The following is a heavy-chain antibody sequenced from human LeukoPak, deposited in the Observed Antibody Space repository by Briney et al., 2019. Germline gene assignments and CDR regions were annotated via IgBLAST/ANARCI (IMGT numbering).Heavy chain of an antibody. CDR2: INHSGST. V-gene: IGHV4-34*01. Sequence: PSETLSLTCAVYGGSFSGYYWSWIRQPPGKGLEWIGEINHSGSTNYNPSLKSRVTISVDTSKNQFSLKLSSVTAADTAVYYCARGGFWSGYRDYWGQGTLVTVSS. J-gene: IGHJ4*02. CDR1: GGSFSGYY. CDR3: ARGGFWSGYRDY. D-gene: IGHD3-3*01.